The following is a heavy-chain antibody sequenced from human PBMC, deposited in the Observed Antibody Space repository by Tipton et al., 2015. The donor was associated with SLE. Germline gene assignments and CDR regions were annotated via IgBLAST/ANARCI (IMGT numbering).Heavy chain of an antibody. D-gene: IGHD6-13*01. CDR2: IYSGGST. V-gene: IGHV3-66*01. Sequence: SLRLSCAASGFTFSSNYMSWVRQAPGKGLGWVSVIYSGGSTYCTDSVKGRFTISRDNSKNTLYLQMNSLRAEDTAVYYCARGAWAAAGHWGQGTLDTVSS. J-gene: IGHJ4*02. CDR3: ARGAWAAAGH. CDR1: GFTFSSNY.